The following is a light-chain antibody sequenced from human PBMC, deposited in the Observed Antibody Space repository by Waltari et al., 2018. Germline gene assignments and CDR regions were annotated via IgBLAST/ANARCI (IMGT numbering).Light chain of an antibody. CDR3: YSADSTVNHDV. Sequence: SYELTQPPSVSVSPGQTARITCSGHGLQKKYAYWYQQKSGQAPVLGIYEDSKRPSWIPGRISGSSSGTMATLTSSGAQVEDEGDYYCYSADSTVNHDVFGTGTKVTVL. CDR1: GLQKKY. CDR2: EDS. J-gene: IGLJ1*01. V-gene: IGLV3-10*01.